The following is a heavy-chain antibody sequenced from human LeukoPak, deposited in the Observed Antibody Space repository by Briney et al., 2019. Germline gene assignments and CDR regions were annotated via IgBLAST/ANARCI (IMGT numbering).Heavy chain of an antibody. Sequence: PGGSLRLSCAASGFTLSSYAVSWVRQAPGKGLEWVSSISGSGGSTYSADSVKGRFTISRDNSKNTLYLQMDSLRAEDTALYYSPKDRPCTNDICHGDIDYWGQGTLVTVSS. D-gene: IGHD2-8*01. CDR1: GFTLSSYA. CDR3: PKDRPCTNDICHGDIDY. V-gene: IGHV3-23*01. CDR2: ISGSGGST. J-gene: IGHJ4*02.